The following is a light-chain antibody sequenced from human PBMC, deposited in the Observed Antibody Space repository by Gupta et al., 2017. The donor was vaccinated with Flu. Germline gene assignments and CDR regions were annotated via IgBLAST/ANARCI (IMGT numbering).Light chain of an antibody. CDR1: QSIDSW. Sequence: DIQITQSPSTLSASVGDRVTITCRASQSIDSWLAWYQQKPGKAPKLLIYKTSILESGVPSRFSGGGSGTEFTLTISNLQPDDFATYYCQNYNTYIYTFGQGTKLEIK. CDR3: QNYNTYIYT. CDR2: KTS. J-gene: IGKJ2*01. V-gene: IGKV1-5*03.